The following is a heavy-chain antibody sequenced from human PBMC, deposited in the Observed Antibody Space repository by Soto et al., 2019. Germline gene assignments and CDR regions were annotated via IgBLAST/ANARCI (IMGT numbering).Heavy chain of an antibody. J-gene: IGHJ4*02. CDR3: AREDSSGSYYFDY. D-gene: IGHD3-22*01. Sequence: PSETLSLTCSFSGDSSSTSTYSWSWIRQHPGKGLEWIGYIYYSGSTYYNPSLKSRVTISVDTSKNQFSLKLSSVTAADTAVYYCAREDSSGSYYFDYWGQGTLVTVSS. CDR2: IYYSGST. V-gene: IGHV4-31*03. CDR1: GDSSSTSTYS.